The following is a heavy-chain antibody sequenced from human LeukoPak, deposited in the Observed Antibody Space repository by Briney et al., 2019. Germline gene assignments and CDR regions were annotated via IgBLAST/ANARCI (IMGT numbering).Heavy chain of an antibody. D-gene: IGHD3-16*01. CDR1: GVSVTNYY. V-gene: IGHV4-4*07. J-gene: IGHJ4*02. CDR2: NYPTGDT. CDR3: ARDLTARGSFDY. Sequence: SETLSLTCSVSGVSVTNYYWSWVRQSAGKRLEWIGRNYPTGDTIYNPSLKSRVTMSVDMSKNHLSLKLTSVTAADAAVYYCARDLTARGSFDYWGQGILVSVSS.